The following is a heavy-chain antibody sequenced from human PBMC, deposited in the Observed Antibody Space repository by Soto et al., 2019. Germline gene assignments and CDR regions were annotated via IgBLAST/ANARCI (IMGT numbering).Heavy chain of an antibody. V-gene: IGHV4-39*01. CDR1: GGSISSSSYY. D-gene: IGHD3-22*01. CDR3: WGIVVVYYYYGMDV. Sequence: SETLSLTCTVSGGSISSSSYYWGWIRQPPGKGLEWIGSIYYSGSTYYNPSLKSRVTISVDTSKNQFSLKLSSVTAADTAVYYCWGIVVVYYYYGMDVWGQGTTVTVSS. J-gene: IGHJ6*02. CDR2: IYYSGST.